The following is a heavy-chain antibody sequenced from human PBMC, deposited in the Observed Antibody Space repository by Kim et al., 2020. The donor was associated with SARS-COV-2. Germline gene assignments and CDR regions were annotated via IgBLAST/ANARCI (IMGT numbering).Heavy chain of an antibody. CDR1: GFSFSSYW. D-gene: IGHD6-13*01. CDR3: ARGSFQQGFDP. CDR2: INSDGSDT. Sequence: GGSLRLSCEASGFSFSSYWMNWVRQGPGEGLVWVSRINSDGSDTHYADSVKGRFTISRDNAKNTLHLQLNSLGAEDTAIYYCARGSFQQGFDPWGQGTLVTVSS. V-gene: IGHV3-74*01. J-gene: IGHJ5*02.